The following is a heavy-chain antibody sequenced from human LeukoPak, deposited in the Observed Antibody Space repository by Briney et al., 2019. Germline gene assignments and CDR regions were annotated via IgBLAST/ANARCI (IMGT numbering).Heavy chain of an antibody. D-gene: IGHD3-22*01. CDR3: ARDPEDYYDSSAYYDSFDI. V-gene: IGHV3-7*01. CDR1: KFTFSNYC. J-gene: IGHJ3*02. Sequence: GRSLRLSCAASKFTFSNYCMSWVRQAPGKGLQWVANIKQDGRGKYYVDSVKGRFTISRDNAKNSLYLQMNSLRAEDTAVYYCARDPEDYYDSSAYYDSFDIWGQGTMVTVSS. CDR2: IKQDGRGK.